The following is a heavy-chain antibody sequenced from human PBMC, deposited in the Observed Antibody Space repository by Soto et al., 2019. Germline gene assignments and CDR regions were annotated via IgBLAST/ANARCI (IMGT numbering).Heavy chain of an antibody. D-gene: IGHD2-15*01. Sequence: EVQLVESGGGLVQPGGSLRLSCAASGFTFSSYWMHWVRQVPGKGLVWVSRINSDGSSTGYADSVMGRFTISRDNGKNTLDLQMISMRAEDTAVYYCARDQGYCSGGRCYVAGYWGQGTLVTVSS. V-gene: IGHV3-74*01. J-gene: IGHJ4*02. CDR1: GFTFSSYW. CDR3: ARDQGYCSGGRCYVAGY. CDR2: INSDGSST.